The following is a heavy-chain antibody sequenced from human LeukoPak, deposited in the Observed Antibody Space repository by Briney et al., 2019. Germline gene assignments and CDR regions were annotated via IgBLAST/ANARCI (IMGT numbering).Heavy chain of an antibody. CDR1: GGSFSGCY. CDR3: ARVPRLYYYGSGRRYNWFDP. Sequence: PSETLSLTCAVYGGSFSGCYWSWIRQPPGKGLEWIGEINHSGSTNYNPSLKSRVTISVDTSKNQFSLKLSSVTAADTAVYYCARVPRLYYYGSGRRYNWFDPWGQGTLVTVSS. V-gene: IGHV4-34*01. D-gene: IGHD3-10*01. J-gene: IGHJ5*02. CDR2: INHSGST.